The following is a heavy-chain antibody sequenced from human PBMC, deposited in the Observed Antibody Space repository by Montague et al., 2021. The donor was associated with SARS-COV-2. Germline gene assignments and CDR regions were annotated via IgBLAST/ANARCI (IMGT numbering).Heavy chain of an antibody. V-gene: IGHV3-30-3*01. Sequence: SLRRSCAASGFTFSSYAMHWVRQAPGKGLEWVAVISYDGSNKYYADSVKGRFTISRDNSKNTLYLQMNSLRAEDTAVYYCASELELRGFDYWGQGTLVTVSS. J-gene: IGHJ4*02. CDR1: GFTFSSYA. CDR3: ASELELRGFDY. D-gene: IGHD1-7*01. CDR2: ISYDGSNK.